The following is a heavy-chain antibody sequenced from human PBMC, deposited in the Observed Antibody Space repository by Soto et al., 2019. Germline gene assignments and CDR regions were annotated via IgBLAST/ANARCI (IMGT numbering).Heavy chain of an antibody. J-gene: IGHJ4*02. Sequence: SETLSLTCAVYGGSFSGYYWSWIRQPPGKGLEWIGEINHSGSTNYNPSLKSRVTISVDTSKNQFSLKLSSVTAADTAVYYCARGRVASHIAAAGHYYYFDYWGQGTLVTVSS. CDR1: GGSFSGYY. V-gene: IGHV4-34*01. D-gene: IGHD6-13*01. CDR3: ARGRVASHIAAAGHYYYFDY. CDR2: INHSGST.